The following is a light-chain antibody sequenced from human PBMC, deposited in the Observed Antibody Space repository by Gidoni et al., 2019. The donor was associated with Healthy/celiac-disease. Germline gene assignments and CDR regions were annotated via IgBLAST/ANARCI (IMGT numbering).Light chain of an antibody. CDR1: SSNIGSNT. CDR2: SNN. J-gene: IGLJ2*01. CDR3: AAWDDSLNGPHVV. V-gene: IGLV1-44*01. Sequence: PISCAGSSSNIGSNTVNWYQQLPGTAPKLLIYSNNQRPSGVPDRFSGSKSGTSASLAISGLQSEDEADYYCAAWDDSLNGPHVVFGGGTKLTVL.